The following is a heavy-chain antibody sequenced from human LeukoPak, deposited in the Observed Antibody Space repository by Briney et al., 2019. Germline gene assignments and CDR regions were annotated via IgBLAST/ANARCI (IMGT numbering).Heavy chain of an antibody. J-gene: IGHJ4*02. CDR3: AGRDLVNPVGATDY. D-gene: IGHD1-26*01. Sequence: SETLSLTCAVSGGSIRSSNWWSWVRQPPGKGLEWIGEIYHSGSTNYNPSLKSRVTISVDKSKNQFSLKLSSVTAADTAVYYCAGRDLVNPVGATDYWGQGTLVTVSS. CDR1: GGSIRSSNW. CDR2: IYHSGST. V-gene: IGHV4-4*02.